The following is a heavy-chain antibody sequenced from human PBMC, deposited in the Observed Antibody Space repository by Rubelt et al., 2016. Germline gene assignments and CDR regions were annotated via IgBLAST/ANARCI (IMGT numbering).Heavy chain of an antibody. V-gene: IGHV4-61*05. Sequence: QLQLQESGPGLVKPSETLSLTCTVSGGSISSSSYYWGWIRQPPGKGLEWIGYIYYSGSTNYNPSLKCRVTISVETSKNQFSLKLGSVTAADTAVYYCASFLAVAGTDFQTSWGQGTLVTVSS. CDR3: ASFLAVAGTDFQTS. CDR2: IYYSGST. D-gene: IGHD6-19*01. J-gene: IGHJ4*02. CDR1: GGSISSSSYY.